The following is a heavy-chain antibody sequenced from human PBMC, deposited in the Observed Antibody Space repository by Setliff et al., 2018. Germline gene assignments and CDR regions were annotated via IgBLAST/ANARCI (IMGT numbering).Heavy chain of an antibody. CDR3: ARLALTGYDSSGYYYALEYYYYMDV. CDR2: ISTSSSTK. V-gene: IGHV3-48*01. D-gene: IGHD3-22*01. J-gene: IGHJ6*03. CDR1: GGSVRNHY. Sequence: PSETLSLTCTVSGGSVRNHYWSWIRQTPGKGLEWVSYISTSSSTKYYADSVKGRFTISRDNANQSLYLQVNSLRAEDTAVYYCARLALTGYDSSGYYYALEYYYYMDVWGKGTTVTVSS.